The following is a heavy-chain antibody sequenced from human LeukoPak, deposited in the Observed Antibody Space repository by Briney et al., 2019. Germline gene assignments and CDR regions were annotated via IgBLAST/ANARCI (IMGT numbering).Heavy chain of an antibody. CDR2: INFYRSTT. Sequence: PGGSLRLSCAASGFTFSSYWMHWVRQAPGKGLVWVSRINFYRSTTTYADSVKGRFTISRDNAKDTLYLQMTSLRAEDTAVYYCARATYYYDSGGYRAIYYFDYWGQGTLHTVSS. CDR3: ARATYYYDSGGYRAIYYFDY. CDR1: GFTFSSYW. J-gene: IGHJ4*02. D-gene: IGHD3-22*01. V-gene: IGHV3-74*01.